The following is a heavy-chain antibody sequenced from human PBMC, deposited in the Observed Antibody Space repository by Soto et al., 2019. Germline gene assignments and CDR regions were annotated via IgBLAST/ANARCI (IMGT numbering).Heavy chain of an antibody. J-gene: IGHJ3*02. CDR1: GGSISSSSYY. CDR3: ARQGIMITFGGPEDAFDI. V-gene: IGHV4-39*01. Sequence: SETLSPTWTVSGGSISSSSYYGVGIRQPPGKVLEWIGSIYYSGSTYYNPSLKSRVTISVDTSKNQFSLKLSSVTAADTAVYYCARQGIMITFGGPEDAFDIWGQGTMVTVSS. CDR2: IYYSGST. D-gene: IGHD3-16*01.